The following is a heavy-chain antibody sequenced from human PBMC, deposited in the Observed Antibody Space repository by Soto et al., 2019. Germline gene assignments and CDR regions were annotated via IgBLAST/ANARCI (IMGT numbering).Heavy chain of an antibody. J-gene: IGHJ6*02. D-gene: IGHD3-3*01. Sequence: SETLSLTCTVSCGSISSSSYYWGWIRQPPGKGLEWIGSIYYSGSTYYNPSLKSRVTISVDTSKNQFSLKLSSVTAADTAVYYCARQGLIRFLEWLPTAYYYYGMDVWGQGTTVTVSS. CDR2: IYYSGST. CDR1: CGSISSSSYY. CDR3: ARQGLIRFLEWLPTAYYYYGMDV. V-gene: IGHV4-39*01.